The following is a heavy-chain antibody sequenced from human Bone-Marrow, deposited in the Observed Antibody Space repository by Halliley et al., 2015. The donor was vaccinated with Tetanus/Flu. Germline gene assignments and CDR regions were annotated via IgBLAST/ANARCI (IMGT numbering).Heavy chain of an antibody. CDR2: ISRDSSAM. J-gene: IGHJ4*02. Sequence: GLEWISYISRDSSAMVDTDSVAGRFTISRDNANKPLFLQMNSRRDDDTAMYYCARTRGYSDSWGQGTLVTVS. V-gene: IGHV3-48*02. D-gene: IGHD2-15*01. CDR3: ARTRGYSDS.